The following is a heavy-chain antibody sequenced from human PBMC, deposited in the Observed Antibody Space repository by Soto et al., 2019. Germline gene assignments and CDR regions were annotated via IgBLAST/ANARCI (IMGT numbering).Heavy chain of an antibody. CDR1: GYTFTRYG. Sequence: QGQLVQSGAEVKMPGASVKVSCKASGYTFTRYGISWVRQAPGQGLEWMGWISGYNGDANYAQRFQGRVSMTIDTSTTTAYMELRTLTSGDTAVYYCAKNGQPPYYYYGLDVWGQGTTVTVSS. J-gene: IGHJ6*02. CDR2: ISGYNGDA. V-gene: IGHV1-18*01. CDR3: AKNGQPPYYYYGLDV. D-gene: IGHD2-8*01.